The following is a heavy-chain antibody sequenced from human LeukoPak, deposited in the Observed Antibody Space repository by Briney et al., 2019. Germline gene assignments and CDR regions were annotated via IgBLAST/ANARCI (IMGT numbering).Heavy chain of an antibody. J-gene: IGHJ4*02. V-gene: IGHV3-30-3*01. CDR2: ISYDGSNK. CDR3: AREKTIVATIYDY. D-gene: IGHD5-12*01. CDR1: GFTFSSYA. Sequence: PGGSLRLSCAASGFTFSSYAMHWVRQAPGKGLEWVAVISYDGSNKYYADSVKGRFTISRDNSKNTLYLQMNSLRAEDTAVYYCAREKTIVATIYDYWGQGTLVTVSS.